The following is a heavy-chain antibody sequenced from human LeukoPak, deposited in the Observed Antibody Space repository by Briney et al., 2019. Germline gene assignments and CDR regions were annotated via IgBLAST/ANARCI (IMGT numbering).Heavy chain of an antibody. V-gene: IGHV3-21*01. CDR2: ISSSSSYI. Sequence: GGSLRLSCAASGFTFSSYSMNWVRQAPGKGLEWVSSISSSSSYIYYADSVKGRFTISRDNAKNSLYLQMNSLRAEDMAVYYCARSYGSGSYPPYWGQGTLVTVSS. CDR1: GFTFSSYS. CDR3: ARSYGSGSYPPY. D-gene: IGHD3-10*01. J-gene: IGHJ4*02.